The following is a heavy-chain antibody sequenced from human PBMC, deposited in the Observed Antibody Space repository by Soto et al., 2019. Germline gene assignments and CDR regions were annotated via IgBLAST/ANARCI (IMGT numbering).Heavy chain of an antibody. Sequence: PGGSLRLSCAASGFTFSSYWMSWVRQAPGKGLEWVATIKGGGGEKYYADSVKGRFTISRDNSKNTLYLQMNSLRAEDTAVYYCAKGGALSYYYYGMDVWGQGTTVTVSS. J-gene: IGHJ6*02. CDR1: GFTFSSYW. CDR3: AKGGALSYYYYGMDV. V-gene: IGHV3-23*01. D-gene: IGHD3-16*02. CDR2: IKGGGGEK.